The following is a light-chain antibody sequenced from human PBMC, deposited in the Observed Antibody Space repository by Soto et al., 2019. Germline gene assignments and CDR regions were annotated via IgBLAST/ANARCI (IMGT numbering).Light chain of an antibody. V-gene: IGKV1-39*01. J-gene: IGKJ2*01. CDR3: QQSYSTPRYT. CDR1: QSISSY. Sequence: DIQMTQSPSSLSASVGDRVTITCRASQSISSYLNWYQHKPGKAPKLLIYAASSLQSGVPSRFSGRGSGTDFTLTTSSLQPEDFATYYCQQSYSTPRYTFGQGTKQEIK. CDR2: AAS.